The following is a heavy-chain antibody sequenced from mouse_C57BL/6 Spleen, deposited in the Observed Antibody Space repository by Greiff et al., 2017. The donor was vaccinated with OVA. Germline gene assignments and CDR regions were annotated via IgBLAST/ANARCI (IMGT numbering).Heavy chain of an antibody. D-gene: IGHD1-1*01. CDR3: ARVPRYYYGSSYTFAY. Sequence: EVQVVESGGGLVKPGGSLKLSCAASGFTFSDYGMHWVRQAPEKGLEWVAYISSGSSTIYYADTVKGRFTISRDNAKNTLFLQMTSLRSEDTAMYYCARVPRYYYGSSYTFAYWGQGTLVTVSA. CDR1: GFTFSDYG. CDR2: ISSGSSTI. V-gene: IGHV5-17*01. J-gene: IGHJ3*01.